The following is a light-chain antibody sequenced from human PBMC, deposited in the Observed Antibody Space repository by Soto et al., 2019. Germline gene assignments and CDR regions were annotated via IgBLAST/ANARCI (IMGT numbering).Light chain of an antibody. V-gene: IGKV1-39*01. CDR2: DTS. CDR3: QQSYSTPRT. CDR1: QSISSY. J-gene: IGKJ2*01. Sequence: DIQMTQSPSSLSASVGDRVTITCRASQSISSYLNWYQQKPGKAPKLLIYDTSSLQSGVPSRFSGSGSGTDFTLTISRLQPEDFATYYCQQSYSTPRTFGQETNLEIK.